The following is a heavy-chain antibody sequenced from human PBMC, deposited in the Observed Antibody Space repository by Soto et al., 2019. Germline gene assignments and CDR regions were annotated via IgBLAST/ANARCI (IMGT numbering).Heavy chain of an antibody. CDR1: GFTFSSYA. D-gene: IGHD6-13*01. V-gene: IGHV3-23*01. J-gene: IGHJ6*02. CDR2: ISGSGGST. CDR3: AKAGTFLYYYSGMDV. Sequence: GGSVRLSCAASGFTFSSYAMSWVRQAPGKGLEWVSAISGSGGSTYYADSVKGRFTISRDNSKNTLYLQMNSLRAEDTAVYYCAKAGTFLYYYSGMDVWGQGTTVNVSS.